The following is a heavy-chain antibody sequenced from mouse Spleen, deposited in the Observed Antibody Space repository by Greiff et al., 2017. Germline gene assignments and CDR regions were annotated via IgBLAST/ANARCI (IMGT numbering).Heavy chain of an antibody. Sequence: VQLQQSGAELARPGASVKLSCKASGYTFTDYYINWVKQRTGQGLEWIGEIYPGSGNTYYNEKFKGKATLTADKSSSTAYMQLSSLTSEDSAVYFCARDYYYGSSYPWFAYWGQGTLVTVSA. CDR3: ARDYYYGSSYPWFAY. CDR2: IYPGSGNT. V-gene: IGHV1-77*01. J-gene: IGHJ3*01. D-gene: IGHD1-1*01. CDR1: GYTFTDYY.